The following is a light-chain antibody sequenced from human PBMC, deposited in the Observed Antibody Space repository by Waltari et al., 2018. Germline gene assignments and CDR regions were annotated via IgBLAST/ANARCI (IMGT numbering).Light chain of an antibody. Sequence: EIVLTQSPGPLSLSPGERATLSCRARQSVSSYLAWYQQKPGQAPRLLIYGVSSRATGIPDRFSGRGSGTDFTLTISRLEPEDFAVYYCQQYGTSPWTFGQGTKVEIK. CDR1: QSVSSY. CDR3: QQYGTSPWT. CDR2: GVS. V-gene: IGKV3-20*01. J-gene: IGKJ1*01.